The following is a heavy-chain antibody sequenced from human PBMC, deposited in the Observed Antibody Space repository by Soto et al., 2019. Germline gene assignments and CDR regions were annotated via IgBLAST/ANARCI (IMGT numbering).Heavy chain of an antibody. D-gene: IGHD3-10*01. V-gene: IGHV1-69*06. CDR2: IIPIFGTA. J-gene: IGHJ6*02. Sequence: SAKVSCKASGGTFSSYAISWVRQAPGQGLEWMGGIIPIFGTANYAQKFQGRVTITADKSTSTAYMELSSLRSEDTAVYYCARVTMVRGVIINYGMDVWGQGTTVTVSS. CDR3: ARVTMVRGVIINYGMDV. CDR1: GGTFSSYA.